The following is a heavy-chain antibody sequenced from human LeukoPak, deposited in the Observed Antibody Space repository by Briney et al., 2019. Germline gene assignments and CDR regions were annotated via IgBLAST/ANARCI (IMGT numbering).Heavy chain of an antibody. CDR3: ARTRGHYFDH. CDR2: MNPSGGST. V-gene: IGHV1-46*01. J-gene: IGHJ4*02. CDR1: GYTFTGYY. Sequence: ASVKVSCKASGYTFTGYYIHWVRQAPGQGLEWMGLMNPSGGSTSYAQKFKGRVTMTRDTSTSTVYMELSSLISEDTAVFNGARTRGHYFDHWGQGTLVTVSS.